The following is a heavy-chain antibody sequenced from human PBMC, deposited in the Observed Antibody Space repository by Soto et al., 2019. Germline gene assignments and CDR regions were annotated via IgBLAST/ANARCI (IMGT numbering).Heavy chain of an antibody. CDR3: AKIHSSGYFECVDS. CDR2: ISGSGYST. V-gene: IGHV3-23*01. CDR1: GFTFSSYA. J-gene: IGHJ4*02. Sequence: GGSLRLSCAASGFTFSSYAMSWVRQAPGKGLEWVSVISGSGYSTYYADSVKGRFTISRDNSKNTLYLQMNSLRAEDTAVYYCAKIHSSGYFECVDSWGQGTLVTVSS. D-gene: IGHD3-22*01.